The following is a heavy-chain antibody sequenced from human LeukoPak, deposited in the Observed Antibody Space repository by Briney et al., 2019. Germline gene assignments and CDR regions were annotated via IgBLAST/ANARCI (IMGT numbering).Heavy chain of an antibody. Sequence: GGSLRLSCAASGFTFDDYAMHWVRQAPGKGLEWVSGISWNSGSIGYADSVKGRFTISRDNAKNSLYLQMNSLRAEDTALYYCAKDNNDYYYYGMDVWGQGTTVTVSS. CDR2: ISWNSGSI. CDR1: GFTFDDYA. V-gene: IGHV3-9*01. J-gene: IGHJ6*02. CDR3: AKDNNDYYYYGMDV. D-gene: IGHD1-1*01.